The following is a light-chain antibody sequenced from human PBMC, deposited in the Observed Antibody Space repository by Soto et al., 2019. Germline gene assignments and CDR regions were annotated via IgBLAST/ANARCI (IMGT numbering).Light chain of an antibody. CDR3: SSYAGGNSYV. V-gene: IGLV2-8*01. CDR2: EVS. CDR1: SSEVGDNNY. J-gene: IGLJ1*01. Sequence: QSVLTQPPSASGSPGQSVTISCTGTSSEVGDNNYVSWYQQHPGKAPKVMIYEVSKRPSGVPDRFSASKSGNTASLTVSGLQAEDEADYYCSSYAGGNSYVFGTGTKVTVL.